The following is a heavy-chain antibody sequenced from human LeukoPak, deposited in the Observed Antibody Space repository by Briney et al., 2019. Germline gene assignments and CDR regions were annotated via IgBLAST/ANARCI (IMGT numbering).Heavy chain of an antibody. CDR2: IYNSGST. V-gene: IGHV4-59*01. CDR3: ARDSRYSDNSGYYYSHYYMDV. CDR1: GGSISYYY. D-gene: IGHD3-22*01. Sequence: PSETLSLTCTVSGGSISYYYWSWIRRPPGKGLEWIGYIYNSGSTNYNPSLMSRVTISVDTSKNQFSLNLSSVTAADTAVYYCARDSRYSDNSGYYYSHYYMDVWGKGTTVTVS. J-gene: IGHJ6*03.